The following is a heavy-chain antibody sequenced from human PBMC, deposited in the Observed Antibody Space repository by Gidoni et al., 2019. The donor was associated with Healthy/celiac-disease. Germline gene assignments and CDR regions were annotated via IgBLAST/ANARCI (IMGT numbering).Heavy chain of an antibody. D-gene: IGHD2-2*02. CDR1: GFTFSSYW. Sequence: EVQLVESGGGLVQPGGSLRLSCAASGFTFSSYWMSWVRQAPGKGLEWVANIKQDGSEKYYVDSVKGRFTISRDNAKNSLYLQMNSLRAEDTAVYYCARDLYCSSTSCYKRAEYFQHWGQGTLVTVSS. CDR3: ARDLYCSSTSCYKRAEYFQH. CDR2: IKQDGSEK. V-gene: IGHV3-7*01. J-gene: IGHJ1*01.